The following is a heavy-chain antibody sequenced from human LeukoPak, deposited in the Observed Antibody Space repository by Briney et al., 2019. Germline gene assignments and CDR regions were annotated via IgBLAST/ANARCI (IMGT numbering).Heavy chain of an antibody. D-gene: IGHD7-27*01. CDR3: ARETHAGTGDSGPSGY. CDR1: GFTFSSYG. CDR2: IYSGGST. J-gene: IGHJ4*02. Sequence: PGGSLRLSCAASGFTFSSYGMHWVRQAPGKGLEWVSVIYSGGSTYYADSVKGRFTISRDNSKNTLYLQMNSLRAEDTAVYYCARETHAGTGDSGPSGYWGQGTLVTVSS. V-gene: IGHV3-53*01.